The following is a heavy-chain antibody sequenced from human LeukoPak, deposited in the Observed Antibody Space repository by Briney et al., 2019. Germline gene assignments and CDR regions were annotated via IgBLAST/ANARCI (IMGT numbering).Heavy chain of an antibody. CDR3: AKDGSGWLGY. D-gene: IGHD6-19*01. CDR1: GFTFSSFG. CDR2: ISYDGSNK. J-gene: IGHJ4*02. V-gene: IGHV3-30*18. Sequence: GGSVSLSCSASGFTFSSFGMLWVGPAPGKGLEGGAVISYDGSNKYYADSVKRGFTTSRDNSRNTLYLQRNSLRAEDTAVYYCAKDGSGWLGYWGEGTLVTVSS.